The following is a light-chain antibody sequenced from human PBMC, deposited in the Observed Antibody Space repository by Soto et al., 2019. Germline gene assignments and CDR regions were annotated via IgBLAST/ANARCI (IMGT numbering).Light chain of an antibody. CDR1: QSVSSW. CDR2: DAS. V-gene: IGKV1-5*01. CDR3: QHYNTYSPGT. J-gene: IGKJ1*01. Sequence: DIQMTQTPATLSAFAGDRVTVTCRACQSVSSWVAWYQEKPGRGPKLLIYDASTWQSGVPSRFIGSGSGTEFTLTITSLQPDDFATYYCQHYNTYSPGTFGQGTRVEVK.